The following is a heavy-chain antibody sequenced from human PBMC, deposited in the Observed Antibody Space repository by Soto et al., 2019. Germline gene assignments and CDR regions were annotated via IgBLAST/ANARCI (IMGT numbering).Heavy chain of an antibody. Sequence: EVQLVESGGGLVQPGGSLRLSCAASGFTVSTNFMSWVRQAPGKGLEWVSVIYDDGSTYYADSVKARFIISRDNSKNTLYLQMNGLRVEDIAVYYCARHEFREATLRDWGQGTLVTVSS. CDR1: GFTVSTNF. CDR3: ARHEFREATLRD. CDR2: IYDDGST. D-gene: IGHD5-12*01. V-gene: IGHV3-66*04. J-gene: IGHJ4*02.